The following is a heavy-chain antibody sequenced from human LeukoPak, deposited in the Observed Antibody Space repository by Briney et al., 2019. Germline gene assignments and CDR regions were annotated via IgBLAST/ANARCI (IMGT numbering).Heavy chain of an antibody. CDR1: GGSISSGGYS. Sequence: SETLSLTCAVSGGSISSGGYSWSWIRQPPGKGLEWIGYIYYSGSTYYNPSLKSRVTISVDTSKNQFSLKLRSVTAADTAVYYCARSGSGSFTRWGQGTLVTVSS. D-gene: IGHD3-10*01. CDR2: IYYSGST. J-gene: IGHJ4*02. CDR3: ARSGSGSFTR. V-gene: IGHV4-30-4*07.